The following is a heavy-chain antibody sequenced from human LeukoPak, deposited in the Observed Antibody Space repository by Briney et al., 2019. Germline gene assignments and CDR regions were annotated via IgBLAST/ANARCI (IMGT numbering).Heavy chain of an antibody. Sequence: PGGSLRLSCAASGFTFSSYAMSWVRQAPGKGLEWVSAISGSGGSTYYADSVKGRFTISRDNSKNTLYLQMNSLRAEDTAVYYCAKDLSGYSYGWTPPIYWGQGTLVTVSS. D-gene: IGHD5-18*01. CDR3: AKDLSGYSYGWTPPIY. J-gene: IGHJ4*02. V-gene: IGHV3-23*01. CDR1: GFTFSSYA. CDR2: ISGSGGST.